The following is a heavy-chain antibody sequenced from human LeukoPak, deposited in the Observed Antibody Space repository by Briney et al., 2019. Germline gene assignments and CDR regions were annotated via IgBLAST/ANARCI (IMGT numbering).Heavy chain of an antibody. CDR2: IYYSGST. CDR3: ARGIVVVPAAIPESPNWFDP. CDR1: GGSISSGDYY. J-gene: IGHJ5*02. V-gene: IGHV4-30-4*08. D-gene: IGHD2-2*02. Sequence: SQTLSLTCTVSGGSISSGDYYWSWIRQPPGKGLEWIGYIYYSGSTYYNPSLKSRVTISVDTSKNQFSLKLSSVTAADTAVYYCARGIVVVPAAIPESPNWFDPWGQGTLVTVSS.